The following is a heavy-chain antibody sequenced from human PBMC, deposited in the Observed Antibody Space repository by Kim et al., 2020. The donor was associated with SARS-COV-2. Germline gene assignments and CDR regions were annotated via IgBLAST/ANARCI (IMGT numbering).Heavy chain of an antibody. V-gene: IGHV1-69*13. Sequence: SVNVSCKASGGTFSSYAISWVRQAPGQGLEWMGGIIPIFGTANYAQKFQGRVTITADESTSTAYMELSSLRSEDTAVYYCARGYCSGGSCYSHKTYYYYYGMDVWGQGPTVTVSS. CDR1: GGTFSSYA. J-gene: IGHJ6*02. CDR2: IIPIFGTA. CDR3: ARGYCSGGSCYSHKTYYYYYGMDV. D-gene: IGHD2-15*01.